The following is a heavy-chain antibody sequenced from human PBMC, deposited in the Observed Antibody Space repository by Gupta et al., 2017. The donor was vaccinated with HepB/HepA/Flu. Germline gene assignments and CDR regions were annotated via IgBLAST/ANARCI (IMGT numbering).Heavy chain of an antibody. CDR1: GGSFSGYS. D-gene: IGHD1-20*01. Sequence: QVHLQQWGAGLLKPSETLSLTCAVYGGSFSGYSWSWIRQSPGKGLEWIGEINHSGSTNYSPSLKSRVTISVDRSKNQFSLKVTSVTAADTAVYYCARGGDLYNWKRFDFWGQGTLVTVSS. V-gene: IGHV4-34*01. CDR3: ARGGDLYNWKRFDF. J-gene: IGHJ4*02. CDR2: INHSGST.